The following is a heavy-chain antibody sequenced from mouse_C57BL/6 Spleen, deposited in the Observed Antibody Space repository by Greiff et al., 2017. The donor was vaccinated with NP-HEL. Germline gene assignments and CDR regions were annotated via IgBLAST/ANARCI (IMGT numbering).Heavy chain of an antibody. J-gene: IGHJ2*01. CDR2: IHPNSGST. Sequence: VQLQQPGAELVKPGASVKLSCKASGYTFTSYWMHWVKQRPGQGLEWIGMIHPNSGSTNYNEKFKSKATLTVDKSSSTAYMQLSSLTSEDSAVYYCARKDGYYPYYFDYWGQGTTLTVSS. D-gene: IGHD2-3*01. CDR3: ARKDGYYPYYFDY. CDR1: GYTFTSYW. V-gene: IGHV1-64*01.